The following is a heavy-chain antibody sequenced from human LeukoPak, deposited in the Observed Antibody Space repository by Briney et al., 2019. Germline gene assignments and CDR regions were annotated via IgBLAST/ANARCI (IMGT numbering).Heavy chain of an antibody. V-gene: IGHV5-51*01. J-gene: IGHJ3*02. CDR2: IYPGDSYT. CDR1: GYSFSTYW. CDR3: ARRGYRSGANAFDI. Sequence: GESLVISCKGSGYSFSTYWIGWVRQMPGKGLEGMGIIYPGDSYTRYSPSFQGQVTISADKSISTAFLQWSSLKASDTAMYYCARRGYRSGANAFDIWGQGTMVTVSS. D-gene: IGHD6-19*01.